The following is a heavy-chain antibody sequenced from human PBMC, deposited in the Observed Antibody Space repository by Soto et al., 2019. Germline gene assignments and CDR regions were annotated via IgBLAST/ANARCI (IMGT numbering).Heavy chain of an antibody. J-gene: IGHJ6*02. V-gene: IGHV5-51*01. CDR3: ARTGYREGGYYYYGMDV. CDR1: GYSFTSYW. CDR2: IYPGDSGT. D-gene: IGHD5-12*01. Sequence: GESLKISCKGSGYSFTSYWIGWVRQMPGKGLEWMGIIYPGDSGTRYSPSFQGQVTISADKSISTAYLQWSSLKASDTAMYYCARTGYREGGYYYYGMDVWGQGTTVTVSS.